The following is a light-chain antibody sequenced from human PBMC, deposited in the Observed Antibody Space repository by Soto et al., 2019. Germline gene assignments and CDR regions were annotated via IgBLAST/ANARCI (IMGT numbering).Light chain of an antibody. CDR2: SAS. CDR1: QFVSRSY. V-gene: IGKV3-20*01. J-gene: IGKJ4*01. Sequence: EIVLTQSPGTLSLSPGERATLSCRASQFVSRSYLAWYQQRPGQGPRLLIHSASSRAAGIPDRFSGSESGTDFTLTISRLEPEDFAVYYCQQYDTSPLTFGGETKVEIK. CDR3: QQYDTSPLT.